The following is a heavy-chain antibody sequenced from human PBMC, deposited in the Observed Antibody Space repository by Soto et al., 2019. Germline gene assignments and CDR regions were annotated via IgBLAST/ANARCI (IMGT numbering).Heavy chain of an antibody. Sequence: QVQLVQSGAEVKKPGASVKVSCKASGYTFTSYDIHWVRQATGQGLEWMGWMNPKSGNTGYAQKFQGRVTMTRNTSIPTAYMELTSLRPEDTAVYYCARGLYYKSWSGWRWFDPWGQGTLVTVSS. CDR3: ARGLYYKSWSGWRWFDP. CDR1: GYTFTSYD. CDR2: MNPKSGNT. V-gene: IGHV1-8*01. J-gene: IGHJ5*02. D-gene: IGHD3-3*01.